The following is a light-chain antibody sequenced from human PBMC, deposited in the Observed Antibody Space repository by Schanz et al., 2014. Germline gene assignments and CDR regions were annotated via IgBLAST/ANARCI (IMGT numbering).Light chain of an antibody. CDR3: QQYNSHSPT. CDR1: HISSS. Sequence: EIVLTQSPATLSLSPGERATLSCRASHISSSLAWYQQKPGQAPRLLIYGAFDRATGIPDRFSGSGSGTEFTLTISSLQADDFATYYCQQYNSHSPTFGQGTKVEIK. CDR2: GAF. V-gene: IGKV3-11*01. J-gene: IGKJ1*01.